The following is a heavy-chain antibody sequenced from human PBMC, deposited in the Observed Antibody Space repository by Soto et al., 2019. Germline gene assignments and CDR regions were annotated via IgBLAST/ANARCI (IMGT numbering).Heavy chain of an antibody. J-gene: IGHJ5*02. CDR1: GGSVSSGSYY. Sequence: SETLSLTCTVSGGSVSSGSYYWSWIRQPPGKGLEWIGYIYYSGSTNYNPSLKSRVTISVDTSKNQFSLKLSSVTAADTAVYYCARGGDFWSGYPLYNWFDPWGQGTLVTVS. D-gene: IGHD3-3*01. CDR2: IYYSGST. CDR3: ARGGDFWSGYPLYNWFDP. V-gene: IGHV4-61*01.